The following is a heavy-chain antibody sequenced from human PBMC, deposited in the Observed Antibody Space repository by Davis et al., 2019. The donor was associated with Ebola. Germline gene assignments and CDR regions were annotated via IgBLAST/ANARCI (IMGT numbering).Heavy chain of an antibody. CDR1: GGSISSHY. V-gene: IGHV4-59*11. CDR2: IYYSGST. Sequence: PSETLSLTCTVSGGSISSHYWSWIRQPPGKGLEWIGYIYYSGSTNYNPSLKSRVTISVDTTKNQFPLKLSSVTAADTAVYYCARYESSGYFQRDNWFDPWGQGTLVTVSS. CDR3: ARYESSGYFQRDNWFDP. J-gene: IGHJ5*02. D-gene: IGHD3-22*01.